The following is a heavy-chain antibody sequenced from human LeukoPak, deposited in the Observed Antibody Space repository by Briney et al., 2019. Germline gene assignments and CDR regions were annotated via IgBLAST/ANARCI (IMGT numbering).Heavy chain of an antibody. D-gene: IGHD5-12*01. CDR1: GGSMRSYY. Sequence: PSETLSLTCTVSGGSMRSYYWSWIRQPAGKRLEWIGRIYTSGTTNYNPSLKSRVTMSLDTSKNQFSLKMRSVTAADTAVYYCARDGDIVATIDAFDIWGQGTMVTVSS. V-gene: IGHV4-4*07. CDR3: ARDGDIVATIDAFDI. J-gene: IGHJ3*02. CDR2: IYTSGTT.